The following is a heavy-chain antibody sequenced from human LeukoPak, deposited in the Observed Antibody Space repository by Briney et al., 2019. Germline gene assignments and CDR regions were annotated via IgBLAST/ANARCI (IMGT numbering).Heavy chain of an antibody. CDR2: INHSGST. CDR3: ARRGRGTGTTSRFDP. V-gene: IGHV4-34*01. CDR1: GGSFSGHY. Sequence: SETLSLTCAVYGGSFSGHYWSWIRQPPGKGLEWIGGINHSGSTNYNPSLKSRVTISVDTSKSQFSLKLNSVTAADTAVYYCARRGRGTGTTSRFDPWGQGTLVTVSS. J-gene: IGHJ5*02. D-gene: IGHD1-1*01.